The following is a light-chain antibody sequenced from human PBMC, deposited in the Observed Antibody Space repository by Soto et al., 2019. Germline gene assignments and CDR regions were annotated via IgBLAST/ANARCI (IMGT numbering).Light chain of an antibody. CDR2: AAS. CDR1: QGIGTL. V-gene: IGKV1D-12*01. J-gene: IGKJ2*01. Sequence: DIQMTQSPTYVSASVGDRVTITCRASQGIGTLLAWYQHKPGKAPKLLIYAASNLESGVPSRFSGSGYGTDFTLTISSLQPGDFATYYCQQVSSFPPAFGQGTKVEI. CDR3: QQVSSFPPA.